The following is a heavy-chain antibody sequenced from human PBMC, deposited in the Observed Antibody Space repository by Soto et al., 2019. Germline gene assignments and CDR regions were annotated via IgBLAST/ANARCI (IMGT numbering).Heavy chain of an antibody. V-gene: IGHV1-69*13. D-gene: IGHD3-10*01. CDR2: IIPIFGTA. CDR1: GGTFSSYA. Sequence: SVKVSCKASGGTFSSYAISWVRQAPGQGLEWMGGIIPIFGTAQYAQKFQGRVTITADESTSTAYMELSSLRSEDTAVYYCARDHYGSGSYLYYFDYWGQGTLVTVS. CDR3: ARDHYGSGSYLYYFDY. J-gene: IGHJ4*02.